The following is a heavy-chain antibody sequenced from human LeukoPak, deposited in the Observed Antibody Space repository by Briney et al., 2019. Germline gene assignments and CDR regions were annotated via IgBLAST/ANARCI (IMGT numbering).Heavy chain of an antibody. CDR3: ARDRYSSSWSTNAFDI. CDR1: GGSISSYY. D-gene: IGHD6-13*01. CDR2: IYTSGST. Sequence: PSETLSLTCTVSGGSISSYYWSWIRQPAGKGLEWIGRIYTSGSTNYNPSLKSRVTMSVDTSKNQFSLKLSSVTAADTAVYYCARDRYSSSWSTNAFDIWGQGTMVTVSS. J-gene: IGHJ3*02. V-gene: IGHV4-4*07.